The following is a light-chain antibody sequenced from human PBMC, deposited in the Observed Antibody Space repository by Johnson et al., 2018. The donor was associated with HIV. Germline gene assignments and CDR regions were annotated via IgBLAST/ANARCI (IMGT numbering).Light chain of an antibody. J-gene: IGLJ1*01. CDR1: SSNIGNNY. Sequence: QSILTQPPSVSAAPGQKVTISCSGSSSNIGNNYVSWYQQLPGRAPKLLIYDNHKRPSGIPDRFSGSKSGTSATLGITGLQTGDEADYYCGTWDSSLRVGFFGTGTKVTVL. CDR2: DNH. V-gene: IGLV1-51*01. CDR3: GTWDSSLRVGF.